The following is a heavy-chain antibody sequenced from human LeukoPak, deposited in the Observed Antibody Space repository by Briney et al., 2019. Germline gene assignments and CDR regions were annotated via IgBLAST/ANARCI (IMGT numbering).Heavy chain of an antibody. D-gene: IGHD6-13*01. CDR2: MNPNSGNT. CDR3: ARARRAAAGSRLGYYCMDV. J-gene: IGHJ6*03. Sequence: GASVKVSCKASGYTFTSYDINWVRQATGQGLEWMGWMNPNSGNTGYAQKFQGRVTMTRNTSISTAYMELSSLRSEDTAVYYCARARRAAAGSRLGYYCMDVWGKGTTVTVSS. V-gene: IGHV1-8*01. CDR1: GYTFTSYD.